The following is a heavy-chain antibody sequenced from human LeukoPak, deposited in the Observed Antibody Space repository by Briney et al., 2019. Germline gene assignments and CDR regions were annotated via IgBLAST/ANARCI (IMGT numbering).Heavy chain of an antibody. Sequence: GGSLRLSCAASGFTFSNSGMNWVRQAPGKGLEWVSTISSSGDSTYYADSVKGRFTTSRDNSKNTLYPQMNSLRAEDTAIYYCARGGGKRVGGGGFDIWGQGTMVTVSS. CDR2: ISSSGDST. V-gene: IGHV3-23*01. CDR1: GFTFSNSG. D-gene: IGHD3-16*01. CDR3: ARGGGKRVGGGGFDI. J-gene: IGHJ3*02.